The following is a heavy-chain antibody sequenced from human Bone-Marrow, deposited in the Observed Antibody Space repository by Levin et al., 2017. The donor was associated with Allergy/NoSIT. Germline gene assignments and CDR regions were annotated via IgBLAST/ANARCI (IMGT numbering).Heavy chain of an antibody. J-gene: IGHJ4*02. CDR1: GYTFTNNW. D-gene: IGHD1-26*01. CDR3: ARPQNSASDY. CDR2: IYPADSDT. Sequence: PGGSLRLSCKASGYTFTNNWIGWVRQMPGKGLEWMGIIYPADSDTRYSPSFQGQVTISADKSISTTYLQWSSLKASDTPMYYCARPQNSASDYWGQGTLVTVSS. V-gene: IGHV5-51*01.